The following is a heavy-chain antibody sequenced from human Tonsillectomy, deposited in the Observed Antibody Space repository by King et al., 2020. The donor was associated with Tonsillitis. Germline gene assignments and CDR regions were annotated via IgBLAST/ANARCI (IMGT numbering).Heavy chain of an antibody. D-gene: IGHD2-2*01. CDR1: GFSLTNNGMS. CDR2: IYWDDDK. CDR3: AYRPPENGYALFRY. V-gene: IGHV2-5*02. Sequence: TLKESGPTVVKPTQTLTLTCIFSGFSLTNNGMSVGWIRQPPGKALEWLALIYWDDDKRYSPSLRNRLSITKDTSKNHVVLKVTNVDPVDTATYFCAYRPPENGYALFRYWGQGTLVTVSS. J-gene: IGHJ4*02.